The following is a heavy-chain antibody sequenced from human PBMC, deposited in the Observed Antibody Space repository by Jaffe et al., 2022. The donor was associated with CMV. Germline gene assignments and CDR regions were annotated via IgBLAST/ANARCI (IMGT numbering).Heavy chain of an antibody. D-gene: IGHD2-2*01. CDR1: GGTFSSYA. CDR2: IIPIFGTA. Sequence: QVQLVQSGAEVKKPGSSVKVSCKASGGTFSSYAISWVRQAPGQGLEWMGGIIPIFGTANYAQKFQGRVTITADESTSTAYMELSSLRSEDTAVYYCAGGGADIIVVVPAATDSKAYYYGMDVWGQGTTVTVSS. V-gene: IGHV1-69*01. J-gene: IGHJ6*02. CDR3: AGGGADIIVVVPAATDSKAYYYGMDV.